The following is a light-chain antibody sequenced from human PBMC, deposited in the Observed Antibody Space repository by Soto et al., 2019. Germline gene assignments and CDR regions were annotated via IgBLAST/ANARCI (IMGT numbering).Light chain of an antibody. V-gene: IGLV2-23*02. J-gene: IGLJ1*01. Sequence: QSVLTEPASVSGSPGQAVAISCTGTSSDVGSYNLVSWYQQHPGKAPKVMIYEVSKRPSGVSNRLSGSKSGNTASLTISGLQAEDEADYYCCSYGGSYVFGPGTKATVL. CDR3: CSYGGSYV. CDR1: SSDVGSYNL. CDR2: EVS.